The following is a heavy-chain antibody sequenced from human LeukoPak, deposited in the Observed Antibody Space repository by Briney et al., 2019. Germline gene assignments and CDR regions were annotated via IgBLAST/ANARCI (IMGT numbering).Heavy chain of an antibody. J-gene: IGHJ4*02. CDR2: INAGNGNT. V-gene: IGHV1-3*01. CDR3: AREFGYCSSTSCGDFDY. D-gene: IGHD2-2*03. Sequence: ASVKVSCKASGYTFTSYAMHWVRQAPGQRLKWMGWINAGNGNTKYSQKFQGRVTITRDTSASTAYMELSSLRSEDTAVYYCAREFGYCSSTSCGDFDYWGQGTLVTVSS. CDR1: GYTFTSYA.